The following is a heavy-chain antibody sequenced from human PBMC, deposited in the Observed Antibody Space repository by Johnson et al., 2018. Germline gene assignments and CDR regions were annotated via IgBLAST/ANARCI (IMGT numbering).Heavy chain of an antibody. D-gene: IGHD2-2*01. J-gene: IGHJ3*02. CDR2: ISSSSSYI. CDR1: GFTFSSYS. CDR3: ARYCSSTSCYAFDI. Sequence: VQLVQSGGGLVKPGGSLRLSCAASGFTFSSYSMNWVRQAPGKGLEWVSSISSSSSYIYYADSLNGRFTISRDNAKNSLYLQMNSLTAEDTAVYYCARYCSSTSCYAFDIWGQGTMVTVSS. V-gene: IGHV3-21*01.